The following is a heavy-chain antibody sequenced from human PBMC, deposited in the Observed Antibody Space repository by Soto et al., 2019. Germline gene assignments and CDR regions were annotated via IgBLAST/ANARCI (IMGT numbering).Heavy chain of an antibody. CDR3: ARAAAGAFDI. J-gene: IGHJ3*02. CDR2: ISSSSSYI. V-gene: IGHV3-21*01. CDR1: GFTFISYS. Sequence: GGSLRVSCAASGFTFISYSMNWVRQAPGKGLEWVSSISSSSSYIYYADSVKGRFTISRDNAKNSLYLQMNSLRAEDTAVYYCARAAAGAFDIWGQGTMVTVSS. D-gene: IGHD6-13*01.